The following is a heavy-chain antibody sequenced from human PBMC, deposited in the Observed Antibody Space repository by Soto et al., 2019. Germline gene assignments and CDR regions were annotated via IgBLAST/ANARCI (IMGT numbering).Heavy chain of an antibody. CDR3: ARHHLLTHRFDS. CDR2: IYYSGTT. V-gene: IGHV4-30-4*01. CDR1: GGSVSSGDYY. J-gene: IGHJ4*02. D-gene: IGHD2-15*01. Sequence: QVQLQESGPGLVKPSQTLSLTCTVSGGSVSSGDYYWSWIRQPPGKGLEWIGYIYYSGTTYYNPSLKSRVTISVDTSKSQFSLNLSSVTAADTAVYYCARHHLLTHRFDSWGQGTLVTVSS.